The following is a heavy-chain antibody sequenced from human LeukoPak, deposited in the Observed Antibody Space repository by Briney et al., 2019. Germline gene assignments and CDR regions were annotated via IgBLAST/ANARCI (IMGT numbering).Heavy chain of an antibody. CDR3: ARDGGSGFTDC. Sequence: GASVKVSCKASGYTFTSFGITWVRQAPGQGLEWMGWISAYNGNRNSAQKFQGRVTMTTDTSTSTACMELRNLRLDDTAVYYCARDGGSGFTDCWGQGTLVTVSS. CDR2: ISAYNGNR. V-gene: IGHV1-18*01. CDR1: GYTFTSFG. J-gene: IGHJ4*02. D-gene: IGHD3-10*01.